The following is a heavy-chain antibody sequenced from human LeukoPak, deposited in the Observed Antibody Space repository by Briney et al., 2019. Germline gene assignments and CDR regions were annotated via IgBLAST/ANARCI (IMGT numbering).Heavy chain of an antibody. CDR2: ISESGTT. Sequence: SETLSLTCSVSGDSIRGATYRCGWVRQPPGKGLEWIGSISESGTTFYNPSLKSRVALSVDTSKNHFSLRLSSATAADTAVYYCARYPLVPGFWGQGTLVTVSS. CDR1: GDSIRGATYR. J-gene: IGHJ4*02. CDR3: ARYPLVPGF. D-gene: IGHD3-3*02. V-gene: IGHV4-39*02.